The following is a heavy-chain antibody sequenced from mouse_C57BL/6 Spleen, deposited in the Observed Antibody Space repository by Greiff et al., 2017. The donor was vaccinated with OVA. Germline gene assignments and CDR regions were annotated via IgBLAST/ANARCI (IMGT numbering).Heavy chain of an antibody. CDR1: GFTFSSYG. J-gene: IGHJ1*03. D-gene: IGHD2-3*01. CDR3: ARPLSWYFDV. CDR2: ISSGGSYT. Sequence: EVKLVESGGDLVKPGGSLKLSCAASGFTFSSYGMSWVRQTPDKRLEWVATISSGGSYTYYPDSVKGRFTISRDNAKNTLYLQMSSLKSEDTAMYYCARPLSWYFDVWGTGTTVTVSS. V-gene: IGHV5-6*01.